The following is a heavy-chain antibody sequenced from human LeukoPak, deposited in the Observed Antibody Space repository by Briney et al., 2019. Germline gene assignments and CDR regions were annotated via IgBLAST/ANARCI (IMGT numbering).Heavy chain of an antibody. J-gene: IGHJ4*02. CDR3: ASGRQLGY. CDR2: IKQDGSEK. D-gene: IGHD3-16*01. Sequence: ETLSLTCTVSGGSVSSGSYYWSWIRQPPGKGLEWVANIKQDGSEKYYVDSVKGRFTISRDNAKNSLYLQMNSLRAEDTALYYCASGRQLGYWGQGTLVTVSS. V-gene: IGHV3-7*01. CDR1: GGSVSSGSYY.